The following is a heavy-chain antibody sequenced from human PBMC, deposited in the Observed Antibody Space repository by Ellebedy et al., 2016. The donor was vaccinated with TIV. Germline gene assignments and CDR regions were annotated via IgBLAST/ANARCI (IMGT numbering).Heavy chain of an antibody. D-gene: IGHD3-10*01. Sequence: MPSETLSLTFAVSGGSISSGGYSWSWIRQPPGKGVEWIGYIYHSGSTYYNPSLKSRVTISVDRSKNQFSLKLSSVTAADTAVYYCASSGAGSDYFDLWGRGTLVTVSS. V-gene: IGHV4-30-2*01. CDR2: IYHSGST. CDR3: ASSGAGSDYFDL. J-gene: IGHJ2*01. CDR1: GGSISSGGYS.